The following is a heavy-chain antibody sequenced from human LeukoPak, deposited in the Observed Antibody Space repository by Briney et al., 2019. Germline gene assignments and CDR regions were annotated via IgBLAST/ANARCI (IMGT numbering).Heavy chain of an antibody. D-gene: IGHD2-15*01. CDR3: ARVKVVVVAATGGNNWFDP. CDR2: IYYSGST. J-gene: IGHJ5*02. Sequence: SETLSLTCTVSGGSISSSSYYWGWIRQPPGKGLEWIGSIYYSGSTYYNPSLKSRVTISVDTSKNQFSLKLSSVTAADTAVYYCARVKVVVVAATGGNNWFDPWGQGTLVTVSS. V-gene: IGHV4-39*07. CDR1: GGSISSSSYY.